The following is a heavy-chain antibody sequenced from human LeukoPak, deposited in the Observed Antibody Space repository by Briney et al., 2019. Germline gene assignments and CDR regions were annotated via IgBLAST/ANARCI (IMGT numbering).Heavy chain of an antibody. D-gene: IGHD2-15*01. CDR3: ARGSSFDGYCSAGACDAGYYDS. V-gene: IGHV4-34*01. CDR2: INHRGSS. J-gene: IGHJ4*02. CDR1: GDSFSAYF. Sequence: PSETLSHTCAVYGDSFSAYFWNWIRQAPGKPLEYIGEINHRGSSHYNPSLKTRVTLSVDTSKNQFSMMLTSVTAADTALYFCARGSSFDGYCSAGACDAGYYDSWGQGTPVTVSS.